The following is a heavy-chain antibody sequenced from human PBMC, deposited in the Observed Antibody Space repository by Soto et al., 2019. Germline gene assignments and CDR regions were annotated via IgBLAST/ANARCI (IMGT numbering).Heavy chain of an antibody. Sequence: GGSLRLSCAASGFTFSSYAMHWVRQAPGKGLEWVAVISYDGSNKYYADSVKGRFTISRDNSKNTLYLQMNSLRAEDTAVYYCARDRGSYSRRYYYGMDVWGQGTTVTVSS. CDR2: ISYDGSNK. J-gene: IGHJ6*02. D-gene: IGHD1-26*01. V-gene: IGHV3-30-3*01. CDR1: GFTFSSYA. CDR3: ARDRGSYSRRYYYGMDV.